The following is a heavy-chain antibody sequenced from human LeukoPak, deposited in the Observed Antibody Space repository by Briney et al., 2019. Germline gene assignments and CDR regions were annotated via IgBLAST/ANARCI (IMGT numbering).Heavy chain of an antibody. CDR3: ARDFYDILTDDYYYYYGMDV. V-gene: IGHV1-18*01. Sequence: ASVKVSCKASGYTFTSYGISWVRQAPGQGLEWMGRISAYNGNTNYAQKLQGRVTMTTDTSTSTAYMELRSLRSDDTAVYYCARDFYDILTDDYYYYYGMDVWGQGTTVTVSS. CDR2: ISAYNGNT. CDR1: GYTFTSYG. J-gene: IGHJ6*02. D-gene: IGHD3-9*01.